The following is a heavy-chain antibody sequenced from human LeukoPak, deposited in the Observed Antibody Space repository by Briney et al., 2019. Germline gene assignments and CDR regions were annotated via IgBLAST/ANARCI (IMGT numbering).Heavy chain of an antibody. D-gene: IGHD2-2*01. CDR2: ISRNSTYI. J-gene: IGHJ4*02. CDR3: ARDEGYYIDT. Sequence: DPGGSLRLSCATSGYTFRYNIMTWVRQAPGKGLEWVASISRNSTYIHYADSVKGRFTISRDNARNSLFLQMNSLRAEDTAIYYCARDEGYYIDTWGPGDQVTVSS. CDR1: GYTFRYNI. V-gene: IGHV3-21*01.